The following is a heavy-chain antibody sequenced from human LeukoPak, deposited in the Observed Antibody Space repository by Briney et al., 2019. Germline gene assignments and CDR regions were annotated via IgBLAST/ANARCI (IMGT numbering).Heavy chain of an antibody. CDR1: GFTFNTNA. V-gene: IGHV3-23*01. J-gene: IGHJ4*02. D-gene: IGHD5-12*01. Sequence: SGGSLRLSCAASGFTFNTNAMSWVRQAPGKGLEWVSAISGRTGGTYYADSVKGRFTISRDNSKSTLYLQMDSLRAEDTAVYYCAKCGNSGCHQIDYWGQGTLVTVSS. CDR2: ISGRTGGT. CDR3: AKCGNSGCHQIDY.